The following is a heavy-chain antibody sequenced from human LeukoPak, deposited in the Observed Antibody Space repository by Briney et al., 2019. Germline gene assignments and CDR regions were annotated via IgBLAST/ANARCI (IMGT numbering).Heavy chain of an antibody. CDR2: IYYSGST. J-gene: IGHJ6*02. CDR3: ARTLTDIVATMEEVYYYYYGMDV. V-gene: IGHV4-39*07. D-gene: IGHD5-12*01. Sequence: PSETLSLTCTVSGGSISSSSYYWGWIRQPPGKGLEWIGSIYYSGSTYYNPSLKSRVTISVDTSKNQFSLKLSSVTAADTAVYYCARTLTDIVATMEEVYYYYYGMDVWGQGTTVTVSS. CDR1: GGSISSSSYY.